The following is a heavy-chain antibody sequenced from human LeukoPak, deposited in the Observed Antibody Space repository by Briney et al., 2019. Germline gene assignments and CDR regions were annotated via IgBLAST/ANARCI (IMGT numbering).Heavy chain of an antibody. CDR2: ISSSSSYI. V-gene: IGHV3-21*01. CDR3: ASFTEEGTTGTTA. D-gene: IGHD1-1*01. Sequence: PGGSLRLSCAASGFTFSSYSTNWVRQAPGKGLEWVSSISSSSSYIYYADSVKGRFTISRDNAKNSLYLQMNSLRAEDTAVYYCASFTEEGTTGTTAWGQGTLVTVSS. J-gene: IGHJ5*02. CDR1: GFTFSSYS.